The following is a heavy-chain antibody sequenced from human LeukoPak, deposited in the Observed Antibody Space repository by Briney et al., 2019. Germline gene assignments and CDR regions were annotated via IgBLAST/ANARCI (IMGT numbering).Heavy chain of an antibody. J-gene: IGHJ3*02. D-gene: IGHD1-26*01. CDR2: IYTSGST. V-gene: IGHV4-61*02. Sequence: PSETLSLTCTVSGGSINSGSYYWSWIRQPAGKGLEWIGRIYTSGSTNYSPSLKSRVTISVDKSKNQFSLKLSSVTAADTAVYYCARETYGGSYSSIWGQGTMVTVSS. CDR1: GGSINSGSYY. CDR3: ARETYGGSYSSI.